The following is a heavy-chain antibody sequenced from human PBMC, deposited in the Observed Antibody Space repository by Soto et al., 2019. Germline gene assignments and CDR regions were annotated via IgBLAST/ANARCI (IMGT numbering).Heavy chain of an antibody. CDR2: ISGSGGST. Sequence: EVQLLESGGGLVQPGGSLRLSCAASGFTFSSYAMSWVRQAPGKGLEWVSAISGSGGSTYYADSVKGRFTISRDNSKNTLYLQMNSLRAEDTSVYYCAKEREDIVVVVAATLDYWGQGTLVTVSS. V-gene: IGHV3-23*01. CDR3: AKEREDIVVVVAATLDY. J-gene: IGHJ4*02. CDR1: GFTFSSYA. D-gene: IGHD2-15*01.